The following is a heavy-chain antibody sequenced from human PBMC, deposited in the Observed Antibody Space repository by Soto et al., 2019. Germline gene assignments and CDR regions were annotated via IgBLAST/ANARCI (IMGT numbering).Heavy chain of an antibody. CDR2: ISGSGGST. J-gene: IGHJ4*02. CDR3: AKDRLLWFGELIDFDY. CDR1: GFTFSSYA. V-gene: IGHV3-23*01. D-gene: IGHD3-10*01. Sequence: EVQLLESGGGLVQPGGSLRLSCAASGFTFSSYAMSWVRQAPGKGLEWVSAISGSGGSTYYADSVKGRFTISRDNSKNTLYLQMNSLRAEDTAVYYCAKDRLLWFGELIDFDYWGQGTLVTVSS.